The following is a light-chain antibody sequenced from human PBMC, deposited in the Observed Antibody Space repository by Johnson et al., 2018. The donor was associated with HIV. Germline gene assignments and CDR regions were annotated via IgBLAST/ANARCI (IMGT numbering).Light chain of an antibody. V-gene: IGLV1-51*02. Sequence: QSVLTQPPSVSAAPGQRVNISCSGNSSNIENYFVSWYQQLPGAAPRLVIYEDNKRPSGIPDRFSGSKSGASATLGITGLQPGDEADYYCGIWDASLSPHYVFGTGTTITVL. CDR1: SSNIENYF. CDR2: EDN. CDR3: GIWDASLSPHYV. J-gene: IGLJ1*01.